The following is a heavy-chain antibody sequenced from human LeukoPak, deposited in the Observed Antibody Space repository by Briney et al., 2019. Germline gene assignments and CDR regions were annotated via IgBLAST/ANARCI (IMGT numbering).Heavy chain of an antibody. CDR3: AKSSVPAATDY. J-gene: IGHJ4*02. Sequence: PGGALRLSCAASGFTFNSYAMSWVRQSPERGLEWVSAISGRDGSTFYANSVRGRFTISRVNSKNTLYLQMNSLRAEDTAVYYCAKSSVPAATDYWGQGTLVTVSS. CDR1: GFTFNSYA. CDR2: ISGRDGST. D-gene: IGHD2-2*01. V-gene: IGHV3-23*01.